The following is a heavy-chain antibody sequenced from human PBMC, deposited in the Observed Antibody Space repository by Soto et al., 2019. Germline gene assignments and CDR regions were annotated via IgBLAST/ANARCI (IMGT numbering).Heavy chain of an antibody. CDR2: ISAYNGNT. D-gene: IGHD1-26*01. CDR1: GYTFTSYG. V-gene: IGHV1-18*01. J-gene: IGHJ4*02. Sequence: ASLKVSCKASGYTFTSYGISWVRQAPGQGLEWMGWISAYNGNTNYAQKLQGRVTMTTDTSTSTAYMELRSLRSYDTAVYYCARSEWEILHSHXWGQVTLVTVSX. CDR3: ARSEWEILHSHX.